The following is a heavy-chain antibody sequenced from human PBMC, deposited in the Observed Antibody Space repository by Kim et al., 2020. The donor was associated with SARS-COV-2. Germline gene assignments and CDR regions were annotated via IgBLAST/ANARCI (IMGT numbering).Heavy chain of an antibody. D-gene: IGHD3-10*01. CDR3: ARLWFGAMGAFDI. CDR1: GGSISSGGYY. Sequence: SETLSLTCTVSGGSISSGGYYWSWIRQHPGKGLEWIGYIYYSGSTYYNPSLKSRVTISVDTSKNQFSLKLSSVTAADTAVYYCARLWFGAMGAFDIWGQGTMVTVSS. V-gene: IGHV4-31*03. J-gene: IGHJ3*02. CDR2: IYYSGST.